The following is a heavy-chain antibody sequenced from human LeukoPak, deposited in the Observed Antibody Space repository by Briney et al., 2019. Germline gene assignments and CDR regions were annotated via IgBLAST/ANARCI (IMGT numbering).Heavy chain of an antibody. V-gene: IGHV3-20*04. Sequence: GGSLRLSCAASGFTFDVHGMSWVRHAPGKGLEWVSGINWNGGSTGYADSVKGRFTISRDNAKNSLYLQMNSLRGEDTALYYCARDHSRASFDNWGHGTLVTVSP. J-gene: IGHJ4*01. CDR3: ARDHSRASFDN. D-gene: IGHD3-22*01. CDR2: INWNGGST. CDR1: GFTFDVHG.